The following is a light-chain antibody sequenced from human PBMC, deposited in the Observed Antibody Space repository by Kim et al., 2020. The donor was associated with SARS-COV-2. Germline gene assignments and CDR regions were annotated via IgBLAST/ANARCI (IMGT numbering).Light chain of an antibody. CDR3: QQRSNWPPLT. CDR2: YAS. Sequence: EIVLTLSPATLSLSPGERATLSCRASQSVSSYLAWYQQKPGQAPRLLIYYASNRATGIPARFCGSGSGTDFTLPISSLEPEDFAVYYCQQRSNWPPLTFGGGTKVDIK. V-gene: IGKV3-11*01. CDR1: QSVSSY. J-gene: IGKJ4*01.